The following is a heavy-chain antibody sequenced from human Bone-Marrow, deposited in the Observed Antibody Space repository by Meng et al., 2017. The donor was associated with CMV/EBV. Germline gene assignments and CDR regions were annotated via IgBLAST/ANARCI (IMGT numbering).Heavy chain of an antibody. CDR2: IYSGGST. J-gene: IGHJ4*02. V-gene: IGHV3-66*02. D-gene: IGHD2-2*01. CDR1: GFTVSSNY. Sequence: GESLKISCAASGFTVSSNYMSWVRQAPGKGLEWVSVIYSGGSTYYADSLKGRFTISRDNSKNTLYLQMNSLRAEDTAVYYCARAERWYQLPHPFDYWGQGTLVTVSS. CDR3: ARAERWYQLPHPFDY.